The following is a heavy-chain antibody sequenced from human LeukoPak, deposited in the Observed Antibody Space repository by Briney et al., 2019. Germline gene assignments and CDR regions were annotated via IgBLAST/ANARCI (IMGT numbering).Heavy chain of an antibody. CDR1: GCPFIYVW. J-gene: IGHJ4*02. Sequence: GGPLTLCCGASGCPFIYVWVAWVPQAPEKGLEWVGRIKAKAHGGKTDYAAPVKGRFTISRDDSKHTLYLQMNSLKTEDTAVYYCTTDGVGIEGATFDYWGQGTLVTVSS. D-gene: IGHD1-26*01. V-gene: IGHV3-15*01. CDR2: IKAKAHGGKT. CDR3: TTDGVGIEGATFDY.